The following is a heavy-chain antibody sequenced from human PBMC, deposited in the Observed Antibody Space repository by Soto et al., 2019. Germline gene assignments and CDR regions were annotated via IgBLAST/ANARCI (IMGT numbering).Heavy chain of an antibody. Sequence: QVQLVQSGAEVKKPGASVKVSCKASGYTFTSYGISWVRQAPGQGLEWMGWISAYNGNTNYARKLQGRVTMTTDTSTSTAYMELRSLRSDDTAVYYCARDRLNITMVRLYGMDVWGQGTTVTVSS. D-gene: IGHD3-10*01. CDR2: ISAYNGNT. CDR3: ARDRLNITMVRLYGMDV. J-gene: IGHJ6*02. V-gene: IGHV1-18*01. CDR1: GYTFTSYG.